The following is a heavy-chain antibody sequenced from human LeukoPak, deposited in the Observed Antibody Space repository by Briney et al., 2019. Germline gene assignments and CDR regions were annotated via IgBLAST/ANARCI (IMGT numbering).Heavy chain of an antibody. J-gene: IGHJ1*01. CDR2: ISSSNSYT. Sequence: GGSLRLSCAASGFTFSDYYMSWIRQAPGKGLEWVSYISSSNSYTNYADSVKGRFYAYSVKGRFTISRDNAKNSLYLQMNSLRAEDTAVYYCASLTYYFDSSGYYPGYFQHWGQGTLVTVSS. CDR1: GFTFSDYY. V-gene: IGHV3-11*03. CDR3: ASLTYYFDSSGYYPGYFQH. D-gene: IGHD3-22*01.